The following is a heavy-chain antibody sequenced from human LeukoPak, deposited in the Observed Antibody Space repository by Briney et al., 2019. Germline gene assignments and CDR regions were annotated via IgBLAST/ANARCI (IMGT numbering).Heavy chain of an antibody. J-gene: IGHJ6*02. V-gene: IGHV6-1*01. D-gene: IGHD3-9*01. CDR1: GDRVSSNSVG. Sequence: SQTLSLTCAISGDRVSSNSVGWNWIRQSPSRGLEWLGRTCYRSKWYNDYALSVKSRITINPDTSKNQFSLQLNSVTPEDTAVYYCARDNILTGYYSRGDPSIYYYAMDVWGQGTTVTVSS. CDR3: ARDNILTGYYSRGDPSIYYYAMDV. CDR2: TCYRSKWYN.